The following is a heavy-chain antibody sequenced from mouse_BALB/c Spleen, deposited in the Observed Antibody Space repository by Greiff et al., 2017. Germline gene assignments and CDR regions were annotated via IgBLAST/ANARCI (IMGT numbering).Heavy chain of an antibody. CDR3: ARRDGSSYGFAY. CDR2: IDPANGNT. Sequence: VQLQQSGAELVKPGASVKLSCTASGFNIKDTYMHWVKQRPEQGLEWIGRIDPANGNTKYDPKFQGKATITADTSSNTAYLQLSSLTSEDTAVYYCARRDGSSYGFAYWGQGTLVTVSA. J-gene: IGHJ3*01. V-gene: IGHV14-3*02. D-gene: IGHD1-1*01. CDR1: GFNIKDTY.